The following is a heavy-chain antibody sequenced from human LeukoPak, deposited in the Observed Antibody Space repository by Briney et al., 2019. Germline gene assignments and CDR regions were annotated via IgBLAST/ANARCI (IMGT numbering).Heavy chain of an antibody. CDR2: VGGSRAYT. V-gene: IGHV3-23*01. CDR3: VKEAGGFDY. D-gene: IGHD1-14*01. J-gene: IGHJ4*02. CDR1: GFTFSSHA. Sequence: GGSLRLSCAASGFTFSSHAMNWVRQAPGKGLEWVSVVGGSRAYTHYADSVKGRFTISRDSSKNTLYLQMSSLRAEDTAVYYCVKEAGGFDYWGQGTLVTVSP.